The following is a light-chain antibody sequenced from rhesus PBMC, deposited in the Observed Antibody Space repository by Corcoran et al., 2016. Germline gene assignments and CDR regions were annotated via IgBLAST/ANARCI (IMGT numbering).Light chain of an antibody. V-gene: IGKV1-22*01. J-gene: IGKJ4*01. CDR2: KAS. CDR3: QQFNDSPLT. CDR1: QSISNW. Sequence: DIQMTQSPSSLSASVGDTVTLTCRASQSISNWLAWYQQKTGKAPNLLIHKASNLQSGVPSRFSGSGSGTDFTLTISNLQSEEFATYYCQQFNDSPLTFGGGTKVEVK.